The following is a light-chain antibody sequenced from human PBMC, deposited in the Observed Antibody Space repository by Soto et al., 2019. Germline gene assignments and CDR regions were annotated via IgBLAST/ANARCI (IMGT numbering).Light chain of an antibody. CDR3: CSYAGTYTLWV. CDR2: DVS. J-gene: IGLJ3*02. CDR1: SNDVGGYNF. Sequence: QCALTQPRSVSGSPGQSVTISCTGTSNDVGGYNFVSWYQQYPGKAPKLIIYDVSKRPSGVPDRFSGSKSGNTASLTISGLQAEDEADYYCCSYAGTYTLWVFGGGTKLTV. V-gene: IGLV2-11*01.